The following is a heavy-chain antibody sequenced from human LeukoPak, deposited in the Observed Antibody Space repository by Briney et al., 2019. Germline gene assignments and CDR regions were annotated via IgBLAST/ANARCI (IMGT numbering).Heavy chain of an antibody. V-gene: IGHV4-61*02. CDR1: NVSISSGSHY. Sequence: SETLSLTCTVSNVSISSGSHYWNWIRQPAGKGLEWIGRIYAGGGSNYNPSLGSRVTISVDTSKNQFSLRLSSVTATDTGAYYCASDHSGWLGLGYWGQGTLVSVSS. CDR3: ASDHSGWLGLGY. CDR2: IYAGGGS. J-gene: IGHJ4*02. D-gene: IGHD6-19*01.